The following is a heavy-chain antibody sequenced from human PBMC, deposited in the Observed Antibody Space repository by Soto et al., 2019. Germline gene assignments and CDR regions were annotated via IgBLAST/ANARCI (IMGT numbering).Heavy chain of an antibody. D-gene: IGHD3-10*01. CDR3: AKVRVRGFGASSEMDV. J-gene: IGHJ6*02. CDR1: GFSFSSFG. CDR2: ISYDGSNL. Sequence: GGSLRLSCAASGFSFSSFGMHWVRQPPGKGLEWVALISYDGSNLYYADSVKGRFTIPRDSSKNMLYLQMNSLRVDDTAIYFCAKVRVRGFGASSEMDVWGQGTTVNVSS. V-gene: IGHV3-30*18.